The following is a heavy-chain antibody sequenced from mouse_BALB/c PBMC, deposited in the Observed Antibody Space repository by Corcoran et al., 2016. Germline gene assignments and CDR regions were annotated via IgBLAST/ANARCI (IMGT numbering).Heavy chain of an antibody. CDR3: ARSDALYAMYY. CDR2: INPYYGST. Sequence: EIQLQQTGPELVKPGALVKISCKASGYSFTDYIMLWVKQSHGKSLEWVGNINPYYGSTSYNLKFKGKATLTVDKSSSTAYMQLNSLTSEDSAVYCCARSDALYAMYYWGQRTAITVSS. V-gene: IGHV1-39*01. CDR1: GYSFTDYI. J-gene: IGHJ4*01.